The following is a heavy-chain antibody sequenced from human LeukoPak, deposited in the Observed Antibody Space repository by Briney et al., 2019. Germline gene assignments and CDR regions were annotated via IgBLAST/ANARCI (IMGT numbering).Heavy chain of an antibody. CDR1: GYTFTSYG. Sequence: ASVKVSCKASGYTFTSYGISWVRQAPGQGLEWMGWISAYNGNTNYAQKLQGRVTMTTDTSTSTAYMELRSLRSDDTAVYHCARISTQFWGYYYYYMDVWGKGTTVTVSS. CDR3: ARISTQFWGYYYYYMDV. V-gene: IGHV1-18*01. D-gene: IGHD3-3*02. J-gene: IGHJ6*03. CDR2: ISAYNGNT.